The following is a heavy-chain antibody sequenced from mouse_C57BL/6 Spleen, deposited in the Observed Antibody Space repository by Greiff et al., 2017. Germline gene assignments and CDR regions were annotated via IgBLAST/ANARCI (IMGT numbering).Heavy chain of an antibody. V-gene: IGHV1-69*01. D-gene: IGHD2-4*01. CDR1: GYTFTSYW. CDR3: ARGLRRFDY. J-gene: IGHJ2*01. Sequence: QVQLKQPGAELVMPGASVKLSCKASGYTFTSYWMHWVKQRPGQGLEWIGEIDPSDSYTNYNQKFKGKSTLTVDKSSSTAYMQLSSLTSEDSAVYYCARGLRRFDYWGQGTTLTVSS. CDR2: IDPSDSYT.